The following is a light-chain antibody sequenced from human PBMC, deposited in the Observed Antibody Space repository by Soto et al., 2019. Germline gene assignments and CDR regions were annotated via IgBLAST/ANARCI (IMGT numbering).Light chain of an antibody. CDR2: EVN. V-gene: IGLV2-14*03. CDR1: SNDVGGYKY. Sequence: QSVLTQPASVSGAPGQSITISCTGTSNDVGGYKYVSWYQQRPGTAPKLIMFEVNNRPSGVSDRFSGSRSANTASLTISGLQAQDEADYYCSSYSSNNILSYGFGTGTKLTVL. J-gene: IGLJ1*01. CDR3: SSYSSNNILSYG.